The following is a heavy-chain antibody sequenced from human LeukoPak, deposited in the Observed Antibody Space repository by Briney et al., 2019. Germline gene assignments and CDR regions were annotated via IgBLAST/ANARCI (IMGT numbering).Heavy chain of an antibody. D-gene: IGHD5-18*01. Sequence: GGSLRLSCEASGYTFDDYAMHWVRHAPGKGLEWVSAISWNSGSIGYADSVKGRFTISRDNGKNSLYLQMNSLRTEDTALYYCAKGHTYGLGESYLDFWGQGTLVSVSS. J-gene: IGHJ4*02. V-gene: IGHV3-9*01. CDR2: ISWNSGSI. CDR1: GYTFDDYA. CDR3: AKGHTYGLGESYLDF.